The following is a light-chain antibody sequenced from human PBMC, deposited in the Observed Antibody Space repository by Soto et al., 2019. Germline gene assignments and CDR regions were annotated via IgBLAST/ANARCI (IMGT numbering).Light chain of an antibody. V-gene: IGLV2-23*02. Sequence: QSVLTQRASVSGSPGQSITISCTRTSSDVGSYNLVSWYQHHPGKAPKLMIYEVSKRPSGVSNRFSGSKSGNTASLTISGLQAEDEADYYCCSYAGSSTPYVFGTGTKVT. CDR3: CSYAGSSTPYV. CDR1: SSDVGSYNL. J-gene: IGLJ1*01. CDR2: EVS.